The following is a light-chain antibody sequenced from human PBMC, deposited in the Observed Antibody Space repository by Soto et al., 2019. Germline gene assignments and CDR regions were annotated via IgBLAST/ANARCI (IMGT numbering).Light chain of an antibody. J-gene: IGKJ3*01. CDR1: QSISSY. CDR3: QQYNDWPPFT. Sequence: DIQMTQSPSSLSASVGDRVTITCRASQSISSYLNWYQQKPGKAPKLLIYAASSLQSGVPSRFSGSGSGTDFTLTISSLQPEDFATYYCQQYNDWPPFTIGPGTRVEIK. CDR2: AAS. V-gene: IGKV1-39*01.